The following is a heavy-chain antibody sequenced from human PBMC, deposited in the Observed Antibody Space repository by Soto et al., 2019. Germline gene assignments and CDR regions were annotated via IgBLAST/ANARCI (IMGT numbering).Heavy chain of an antibody. D-gene: IGHD6-19*01. CDR3: ASPFGTYSSGWYGDPDYYYGMDV. J-gene: IGHJ6*02. CDR1: GFTFSSYA. Sequence: QVQLVESGGGVVQPGRYLRLSCAASGFTFSSYAMHWVRQAPGKGLEWVAVISYDGSNKYYADSVKGRFTISRDNSKNTLYLQMNSLRAEDTAVYYCASPFGTYSSGWYGDPDYYYGMDVWGQGTTVTVSS. V-gene: IGHV3-30-3*01. CDR2: ISYDGSNK.